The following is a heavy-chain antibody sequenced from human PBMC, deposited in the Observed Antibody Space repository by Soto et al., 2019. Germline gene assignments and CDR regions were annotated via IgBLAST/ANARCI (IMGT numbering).Heavy chain of an antibody. V-gene: IGHV3-23*01. J-gene: IGHJ3*01. CDR2: LTDRGDTT. CDR1: GFTFSYFA. Sequence: EVQLLESGGGLVQPGGSLRLSCAASGFTFSYFAMGWGRQAPGKGLEWVSVLTDRGDTTYYKDSVKGRFTISRDNTKNKLSMRMNSLGAGDTAVDYCAGQSRVEIVGEPAADGEDFDLWGQGTMVTVSS. CDR3: AGQSRVEIVGEPAADGEDFDL. D-gene: IGHD2-2*03.